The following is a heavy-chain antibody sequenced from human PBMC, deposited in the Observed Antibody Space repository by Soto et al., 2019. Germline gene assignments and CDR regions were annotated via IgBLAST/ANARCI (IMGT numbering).Heavy chain of an antibody. CDR3: ARGQGRGYRYMDV. V-gene: IGHV1-8*01. CDR2: MNPNSGNT. D-gene: IGHD5-12*01. J-gene: IGHJ6*03. Sequence: AKLSCKASGYTFANYEINWVRQGTGQGLEWMGWMNPNSGNTGYAQKFQGRVTMTRNTSISTAYMELSSLRSEDTAVYYCARGQGRGYRYMDVWGKGTTVTVSS. CDR1: GYTFANYE.